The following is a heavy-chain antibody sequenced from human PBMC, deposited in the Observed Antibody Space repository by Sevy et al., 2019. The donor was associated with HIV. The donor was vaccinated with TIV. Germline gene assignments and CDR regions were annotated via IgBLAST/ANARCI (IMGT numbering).Heavy chain of an antibody. V-gene: IGHV3-33*01. CDR1: GFIFSYYG. J-gene: IGHJ4*02. Sequence: GGSLRLSCAASGFIFSYYGMHWVRQAPGKGLEWVAVIWYDGSNTIYADSVKGRFTISIDNSKNILYLQMNSLRDEDTAVYYCARDPHEIMLSGSYYLYWGQGTRVTVSS. CDR2: IWYDGSNT. D-gene: IGHD1-26*01. CDR3: ARDPHEIMLSGSYYLY.